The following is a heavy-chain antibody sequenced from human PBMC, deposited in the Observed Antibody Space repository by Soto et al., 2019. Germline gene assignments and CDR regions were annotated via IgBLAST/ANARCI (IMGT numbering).Heavy chain of an antibody. Sequence: QVQLVESGGGVVQPGRSLRLSCAASGFTFSDYAMHWVRQAPGKGLEWVAVISYDGSNKNSADSVKGRFTISRDKSKNTVFLQMNSLRGEDTAVYYCARDGTGGRGAFDIWGQGTMVTVSS. V-gene: IGHV3-30-3*01. J-gene: IGHJ3*02. CDR1: GFTFSDYA. CDR2: ISYDGSNK. D-gene: IGHD1-1*01. CDR3: ARDGTGGRGAFDI.